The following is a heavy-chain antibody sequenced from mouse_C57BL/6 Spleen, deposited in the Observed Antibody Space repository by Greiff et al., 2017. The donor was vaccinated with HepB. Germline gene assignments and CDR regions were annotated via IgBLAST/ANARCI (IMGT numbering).Heavy chain of an antibody. D-gene: IGHD2-4*01. V-gene: IGHV2-4*01. J-gene: IGHJ4*01. CDR3: AKPLDDYDDYYAMDY. Sequence: QVHVKQSGPGLVQPSQSLSITCTVSGFSLTSYGVHWVRQPPGKGLEWLGVIWSGGSTDYNAAFISRLSISKDNSKSQVFFKMNSLQADDTAIYYCAKPLDDYDDYYAMDYWGQGTSVTVSS. CDR2: IWSGGST. CDR1: GFSLTSYG.